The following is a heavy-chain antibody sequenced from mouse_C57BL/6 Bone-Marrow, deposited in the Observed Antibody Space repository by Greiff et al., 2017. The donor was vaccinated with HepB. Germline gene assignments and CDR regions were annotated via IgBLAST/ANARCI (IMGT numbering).Heavy chain of an antibody. CDR1: GFNIKDDY. V-gene: IGHV14-4*01. CDR3: TTDYYAMDY. CDR2: IVPENGDT. J-gene: IGHJ4*01. Sequence: EVMLVESGAELVRPGASVKLSCTASGFNIKDDYMHWVKQRPEQGLEWIGWIVPENGDTEYASKFQGKATITADTSSNTAYLQLSSLTSEDTAVYYCTTDYYAMDYWGQGTSVTVSS.